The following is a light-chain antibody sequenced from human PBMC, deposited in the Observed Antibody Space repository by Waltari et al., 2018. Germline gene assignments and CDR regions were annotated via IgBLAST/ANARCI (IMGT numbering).Light chain of an antibody. Sequence: QAVVTRAPSLTVSPGGTVILTCGSSTGAVTSTHYPYWFQQKPGQAPRTLIYDTSDKHSWTPARFSGFRLGGKAALTLSGAQPEDESYYYCFLFYKHLRVFGGGTKLTVL. CDR3: FLFYKHLRV. CDR1: TGAVTSTHY. J-gene: IGLJ2*01. V-gene: IGLV7-46*01. CDR2: DTS.